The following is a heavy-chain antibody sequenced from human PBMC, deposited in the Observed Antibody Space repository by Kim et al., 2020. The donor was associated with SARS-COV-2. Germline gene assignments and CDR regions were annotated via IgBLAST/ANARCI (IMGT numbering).Heavy chain of an antibody. CDR1: GFTFSSYA. CDR3: AKGRLGLRRGGYYFDY. CDR2: ISGSGGST. V-gene: IGHV3-23*01. D-gene: IGHD3-16*01. J-gene: IGHJ4*02. Sequence: GGSLRLSCAASGFTFSSYAMSWVRQAPGKGLEWVSAISGSGGSTYYADSVKGRFTISRDNSKNTLYLHMNSLRAEDTAVYYCAKGRLGLRRGGYYFDYGGQGTLVTVSS.